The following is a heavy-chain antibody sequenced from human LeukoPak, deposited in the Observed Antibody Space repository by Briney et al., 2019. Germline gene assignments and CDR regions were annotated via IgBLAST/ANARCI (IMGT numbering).Heavy chain of an antibody. CDR2: IRRGSNSYTT. J-gene: IGHJ3*02. CDR3: TRDGGEGGNSAFDI. CDR1: GFTFSDYI. Sequence: GGSLRLSCAASGFTFSDYILDWVRQAPGKGLEWVGRIRRGSNSYTTEYAASVKGRFIISRDDSKNSLYLHMNSLKTEDTAVYHCTRDGGEGGNSAFDIWGQGTMVTLSS. V-gene: IGHV3-72*01. D-gene: IGHD3-16*01.